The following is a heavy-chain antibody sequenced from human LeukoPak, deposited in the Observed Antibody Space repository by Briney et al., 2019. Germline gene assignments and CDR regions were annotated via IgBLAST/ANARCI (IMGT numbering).Heavy chain of an antibody. Sequence: GGSLRLSCAASGFTFSSYAMYWVRQAPGKGLEWVSSISGNGGSTYYADSVKGRFAISRDNSKKTLYLQMNSLRAEDTAVFYCAKGDKWNAAVRYYFDYWGQGTLVTVSS. J-gene: IGHJ4*02. D-gene: IGHD1-20*01. CDR1: GFTFSSYA. CDR3: AKGDKWNAAVRYYFDY. CDR2: ISGNGGST. V-gene: IGHV3-23*01.